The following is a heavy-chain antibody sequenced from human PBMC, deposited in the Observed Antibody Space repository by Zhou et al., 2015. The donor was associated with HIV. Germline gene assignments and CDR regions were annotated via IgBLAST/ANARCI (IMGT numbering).Heavy chain of an antibody. Sequence: QVQLVQSGAEVKKPGSSVKVSCKASGGTFSNYAISWVRQAPGQGLEWVGGIIPIFGTANYAQKFQGRVTITADESTSTAYMELSSLRSEDTAVYYCARDRRSSWFGEHQTLYYYGMDVWGQGTTVTVSS. J-gene: IGHJ6*02. CDR3: ARDRRSSWFGEHQTLYYYGMDV. V-gene: IGHV1-69*12. D-gene: IGHD3-10*01. CDR1: GGTFSNYA. CDR2: IIPIFGTA.